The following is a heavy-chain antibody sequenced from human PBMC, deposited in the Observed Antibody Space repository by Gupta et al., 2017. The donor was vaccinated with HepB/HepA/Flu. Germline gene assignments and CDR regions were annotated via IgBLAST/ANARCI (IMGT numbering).Heavy chain of an antibody. CDR3: ARDFKVDFSSTSCYGWGFDY. V-gene: IGHV4-34*01. CDR2: INHSGST. D-gene: IGHD2-2*01. CDR1: GGSFSGYY. J-gene: IGHJ4*02. Sequence: QVQLQQWGAGLLKPSETLSLTCAVYGGSFSGYYWSWIRQPPRKGLEWIGEINHSGSTNYNPSLKRRGTRSVDTSKKQLALKRSAVTAADTAVYYCARDFKVDFSSTSCYGWGFDYGGQGTMVTVSS.